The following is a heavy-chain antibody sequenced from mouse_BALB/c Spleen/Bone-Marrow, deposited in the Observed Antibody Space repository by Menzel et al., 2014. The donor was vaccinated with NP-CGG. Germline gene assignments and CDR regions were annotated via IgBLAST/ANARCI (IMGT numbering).Heavy chain of an antibody. J-gene: IGHJ3*01. CDR1: GYTFTSYW. Sequence: VKLMESGAELAKPGASVKISCKASGYTFTSYWMHWVKQRPGQGLEWIGYIYPSTGYTEHNQKFKDKAIMTADKSSSTAYMQLSSLTSEDSAVYYCARDDYAYWGQGTLVTVSA. CDR2: IYPSTGYT. V-gene: IGHV1-7*01. D-gene: IGHD2-4*01. CDR3: ARDDYAY.